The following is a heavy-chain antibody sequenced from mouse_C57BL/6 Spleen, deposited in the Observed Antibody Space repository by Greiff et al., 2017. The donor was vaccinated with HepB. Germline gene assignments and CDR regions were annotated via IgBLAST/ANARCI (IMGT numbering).Heavy chain of an antibody. D-gene: IGHD2-12*01. V-gene: IGHV1-42*01. Sequence: EVQRVESGPELVKPGASVKISCKASGYSFTGYYMNWVQQSPEKSLEWIGEINPSTGGTTYNQKFKAKATFTVDKSSSTAYLQLKSLTSEDSAVYYSARSYYSFAYWGQGTLVTVSA. J-gene: IGHJ3*01. CDR3: ARSYYSFAY. CDR1: GYSFTGYY. CDR2: INPSTGGT.